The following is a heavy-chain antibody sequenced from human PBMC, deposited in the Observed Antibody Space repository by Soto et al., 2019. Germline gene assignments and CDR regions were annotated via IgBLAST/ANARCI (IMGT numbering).Heavy chain of an antibody. Sequence: GSLRLSCAASGFTFSNYAISWVRQAPGKGLEWVSSISGSGGSTYYADSVKGRFTISRDNSKNTLYLQMNSLRAEDTAVYYCATYSGNDEGYGVYYGMDVWGQGT. D-gene: IGHD1-1*01. CDR1: GFTFSNYA. CDR3: ATYSGNDEGYGVYYGMDV. V-gene: IGHV3-23*01. CDR2: ISGSGGST. J-gene: IGHJ6*02.